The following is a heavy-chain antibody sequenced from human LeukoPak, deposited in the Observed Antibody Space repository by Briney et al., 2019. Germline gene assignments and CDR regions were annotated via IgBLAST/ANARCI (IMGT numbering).Heavy chain of an antibody. CDR3: ARDDLTGRYGMDV. D-gene: IGHD1-1*01. Sequence: PSDTLSLTCAVYGGSFSGYYWSWIRQPPGKGLEWIGEINQSGSANYNPSLKSRVTISVDTSKNQFSLKLTSVTAADTAVYYCARDDLTGRYGMDVWGQGTTVTVSS. CDR2: INQSGSA. J-gene: IGHJ6*02. V-gene: IGHV4-34*01. CDR1: GGSFSGYY.